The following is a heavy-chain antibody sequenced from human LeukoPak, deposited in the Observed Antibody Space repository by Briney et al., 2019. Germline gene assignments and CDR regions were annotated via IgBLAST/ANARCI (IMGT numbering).Heavy chain of an antibody. Sequence: PSETLSLTCTVSGGSISSYYWSWIRQPPGKGLEWIGYIYYSGSTNYNPSLKSRVTISVDTSKNQFSLKLSSVTAADTAVYYCARDSGNYNRYYYGMDVWGQGTTVTVSS. V-gene: IGHV4-59*01. CDR1: GGSISSYY. J-gene: IGHJ6*02. D-gene: IGHD1-26*01. CDR2: IYYSGST. CDR3: ARDSGNYNRYYYGMDV.